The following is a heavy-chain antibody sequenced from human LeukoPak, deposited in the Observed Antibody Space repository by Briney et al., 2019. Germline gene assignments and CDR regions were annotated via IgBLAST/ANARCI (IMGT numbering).Heavy chain of an antibody. CDR2: IYYSGST. CDR1: GGSISSYY. V-gene: IGHV4-59*01. Sequence: SETLSLTCTVSGGSISSYYWSWIRQPPGKGLEWIGYIYYSGSTNYNPSLKSRVTISVDMSKNQFSLKLSSVTAADTAVYYCARATLLWFGEFDYWGQGTLVTVSS. CDR3: ARATLLWFGEFDY. D-gene: IGHD3-10*01. J-gene: IGHJ4*02.